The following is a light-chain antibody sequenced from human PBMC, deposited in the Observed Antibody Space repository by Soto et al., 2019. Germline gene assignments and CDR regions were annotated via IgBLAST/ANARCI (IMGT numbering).Light chain of an antibody. CDR1: SSDVGGYNY. Sequence: QYALTQPASVSGSPGQSITISCTGTSSDVGGYNYVSWYQQHPGRAPQLMIYDVSHRPSGVSNRFSGSRSGNTAPLTISGLQAEDEADYYCSSYATSTTVLFGGGTKLTVL. J-gene: IGLJ2*01. V-gene: IGLV2-14*03. CDR3: SSYATSTTVL. CDR2: DVS.